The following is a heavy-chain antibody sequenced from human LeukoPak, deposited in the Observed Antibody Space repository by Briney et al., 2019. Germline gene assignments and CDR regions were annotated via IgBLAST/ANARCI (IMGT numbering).Heavy chain of an antibody. CDR3: AKTDSSDYSYYFNY. J-gene: IGHJ4*02. Sequence: GGSLRLSCAASGFTFSSYAMSWVRQAPGKGLEWVSAISGSGGRTYYADSVKGRFTISRDNSKNTLYLQMNSLRAEDTAVYYCAKTDSSDYSYYFNYWGQGTLVTVSS. CDR1: GFTFSSYA. D-gene: IGHD3-22*01. V-gene: IGHV3-23*01. CDR2: ISGSGGRT.